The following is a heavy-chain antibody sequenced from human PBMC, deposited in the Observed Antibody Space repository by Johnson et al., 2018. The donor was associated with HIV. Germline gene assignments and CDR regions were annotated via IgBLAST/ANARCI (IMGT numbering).Heavy chain of an antibody. V-gene: IGHV3-53*01. CDR1: GFTVSSNY. Sequence: MQLVESGGGLIQPGGSLRLSCAASGFTVSSNYMSWVRQAPGKGLEWVSVIYSGGSTYYAHSVKGRFTISRDNAKNSFYLQMNSLRAEDTAVYYGARGGVYSSPHDAFDVWGQGTMVTVSS. CDR3: ARGGVYSSPHDAFDV. CDR2: IYSGGST. J-gene: IGHJ3*01. D-gene: IGHD6-13*01.